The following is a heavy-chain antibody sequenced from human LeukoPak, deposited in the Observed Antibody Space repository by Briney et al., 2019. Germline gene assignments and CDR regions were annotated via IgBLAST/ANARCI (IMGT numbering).Heavy chain of an antibody. V-gene: IGHV4-59*01. J-gene: IGHJ4*02. D-gene: IGHD2-15*01. CDR2: IYYSGST. CDR3: ARGARGIFDY. Sequence: SETLSLTCTVSGGSISSYYWSWIRQPPGKGLEWIGYIYYSGSTNYNPSLKSRVTISVDTSKNQFSLKLSSLTAADTAVYYCARGARGIFDYWGQGTLVTVSS. CDR1: GGSISSYY.